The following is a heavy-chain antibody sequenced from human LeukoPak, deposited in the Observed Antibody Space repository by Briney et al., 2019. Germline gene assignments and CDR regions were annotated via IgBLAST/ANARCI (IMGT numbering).Heavy chain of an antibody. CDR3: AKYCSGGYYFDS. J-gene: IGHJ4*02. CDR2: ISYSGST. V-gene: IGHV4-59*01. Sequence: SETLSLTCTVSGGFITSYYWSWVRQPPGKGLEWIGYISYSGSTNYNPSLNSRVTISLDTSKNHFSLKLSSVTAADTDVYYCAKYCSGGYYFDSWGQGTLVTVSS. CDR1: GGFITSYY. D-gene: IGHD2-15*01.